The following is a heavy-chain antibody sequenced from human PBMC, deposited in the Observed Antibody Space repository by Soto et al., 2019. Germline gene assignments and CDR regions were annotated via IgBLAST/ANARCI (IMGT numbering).Heavy chain of an antibody. CDR3: AREAYGVATIGPLSKWLGYFDY. V-gene: IGHV3-7*03. CDR2: IKQDGSEK. Sequence: GGSLRLSCAASGFTFSSYWMSWVRQAPGKGLEWVANIKQDGSEKYYVDSVKGRFTISRDNAKNSLYLQMNSLRAEDTAVYYCAREAYGVATIGPLSKWLGYFDYWGQGTLVTVSS. D-gene: IGHD5-12*01. J-gene: IGHJ4*02. CDR1: GFTFSSYW.